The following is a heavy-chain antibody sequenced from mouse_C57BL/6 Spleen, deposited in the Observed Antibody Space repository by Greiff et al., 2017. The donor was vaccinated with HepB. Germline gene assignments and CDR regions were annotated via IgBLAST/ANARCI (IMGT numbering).Heavy chain of an antibody. Sequence: EVQLQQSGGGLVKPGGSLKLSCAASGFTFSSYAMSWVRQTPEKRLEWVATISDGGSYTYYPDNVKGRFTISRDNAKNNLYLQMSHLKSEDTAMYYCAREALITTVVAHYYAMDYWGQGTSVTVSS. D-gene: IGHD1-1*01. J-gene: IGHJ4*01. V-gene: IGHV5-4*01. CDR2: ISDGGSYT. CDR1: GFTFSSYA. CDR3: AREALITTVVAHYYAMDY.